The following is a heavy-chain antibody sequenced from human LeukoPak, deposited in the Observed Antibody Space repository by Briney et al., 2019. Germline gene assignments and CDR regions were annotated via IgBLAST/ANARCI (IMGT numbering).Heavy chain of an antibody. CDR1: GGSISSSSYY. J-gene: IGHJ4*02. D-gene: IGHD6-13*01. V-gene: IGHV4-39*01. CDR2: IYYSGST. CDR3: ASFPVYSSPYYFDY. Sequence: SETLSLTCTVSGGSISSSSYYWGWHRQPPGKGLEWIVSIYYSGSTYYNPALKSRITISVNTSKNQFSLKMSFVTAADTAVYYCASFPVYSSPYYFDYWGEGTLVTVSS.